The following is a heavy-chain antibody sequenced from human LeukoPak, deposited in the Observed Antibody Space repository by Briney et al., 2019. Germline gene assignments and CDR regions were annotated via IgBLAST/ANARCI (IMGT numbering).Heavy chain of an antibody. Sequence: PSETLSLTCTVSGGSISNYYWSWIRQPAGKGLEWIGRIYSRGSTNYNPSLQSRLTMSVDTSKNQISLRLNSVTAADTAVYYCARDPMAGTFRAFDIWGQGTVVTVSS. CDR2: IYSRGST. D-gene: IGHD6-19*01. V-gene: IGHV4-4*07. J-gene: IGHJ3*02. CDR3: ARDPMAGTFRAFDI. CDR1: GGSISNYY.